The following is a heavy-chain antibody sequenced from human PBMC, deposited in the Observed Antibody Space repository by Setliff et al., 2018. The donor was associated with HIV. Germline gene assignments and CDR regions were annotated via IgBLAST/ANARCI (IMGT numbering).Heavy chain of an antibody. Sequence: GESLKLSCKGSGKSLSNYWINWVRQMPGKGLEWMGRIDPSDSYINYGPSFQGHVTISADKSTNTAFLQWSSLKASDSPMYYCSRGIAVAGHDFANTPGDIWGQGTMVTVSS. CDR1: GKSLSNYW. J-gene: IGHJ3*02. CDR3: SRGIAVAGHDFANTPGDI. V-gene: IGHV5-10-1*01. D-gene: IGHD6-19*01. CDR2: IDPSDSYI.